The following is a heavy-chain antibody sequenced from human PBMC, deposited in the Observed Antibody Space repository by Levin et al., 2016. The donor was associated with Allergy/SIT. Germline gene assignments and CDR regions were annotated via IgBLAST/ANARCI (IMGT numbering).Heavy chain of an antibody. V-gene: IGHV3-23*01. D-gene: IGHD1/OR15-1a*01. J-gene: IGHJ4*02. CDR1: GFTFGNFG. CDR3: AKDTISNNKLWDPIEN. Sequence: GESLKISCIASGFTFGNFGMSWVRQAPGKGLEWVAGIGGDGARGDYADSVKGRFTISRDNSNNIVYLQMSSLRAGDTAAYFCAKDTISNNKLWDPIENWGQGTLVTVSS. CDR2: IGGDGARG.